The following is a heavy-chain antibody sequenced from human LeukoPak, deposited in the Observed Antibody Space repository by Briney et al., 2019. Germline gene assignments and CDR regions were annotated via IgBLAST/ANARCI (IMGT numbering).Heavy chain of an antibody. V-gene: IGHV4-38-2*02. CDR2: IYHSGST. D-gene: IGHD3-22*01. CDR3: ARVVLSGYYDSSGPFDAFDI. CDR1: GYSLSSGYY. Sequence: SETLSLTCTVSGYSLSSGYYWGWIRQPPGKGLEWIGSIYHSGSTCYNPSLKSRVTISVDTSKNQFSLKLSSVTAADTAVYYCARVVLSGYYDSSGPFDAFDIWGQGTMVTVSS. J-gene: IGHJ3*02.